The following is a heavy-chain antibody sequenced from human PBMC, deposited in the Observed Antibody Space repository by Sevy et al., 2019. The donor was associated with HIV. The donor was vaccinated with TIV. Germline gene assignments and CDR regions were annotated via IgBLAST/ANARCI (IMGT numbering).Heavy chain of an antibody. V-gene: IGHV3-30*04. CDR2: ISYDGRNE. CDR1: GFSFRRYA. CDR3: ARDGGGDYFDY. J-gene: IGHJ4*02. D-gene: IGHD3-10*01. Sequence: VGSLRLSCEASGFSFRRYAMHWVRQAPGKGLEWLTVISYDGRNEYYVDSVKGRFTISRDNSKNTLYLQMNSLRPEDTAIYYCARDGGGDYFDYWGQGTLVTVSS.